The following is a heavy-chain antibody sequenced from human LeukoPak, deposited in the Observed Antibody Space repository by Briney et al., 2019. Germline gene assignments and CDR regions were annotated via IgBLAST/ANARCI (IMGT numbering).Heavy chain of an antibody. J-gene: IGHJ4*02. V-gene: IGHV3-30-3*01. CDR2: ISYDGSNK. D-gene: IGHD6-19*01. CDR3: ARTRGYSSGWYGVDY. Sequence: GGSLRLSFAASGFTFSSYAMHWVRHAAGKGLEWVAVISYDGSNKYYADSVLGRFTIYRDNSTTTLYLQMNSLRAEDTAVYYCARTRGYSSGWYGVDYWGQGTLVTVSS. CDR1: GFTFSSYA.